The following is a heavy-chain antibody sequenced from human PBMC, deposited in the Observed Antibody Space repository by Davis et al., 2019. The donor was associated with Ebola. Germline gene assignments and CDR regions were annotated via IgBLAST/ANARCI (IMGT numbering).Heavy chain of an antibody. D-gene: IGHD6-19*01. CDR3: AKGGSGWPSDYSYGMGV. CDR1: GFTFSSYA. J-gene: IGHJ6*04. Sequence: GGSLRLSCAASGFTFSSYAMTWARQAPGKGLAWVSAITSSGGGTYYADSVKGRFTISRDNSKNTLYLQMTSLRVDDTAVYYCAKGGSGWPSDYSYGMGVWGKGTTVTVSS. CDR2: ITSSGGGT. V-gene: IGHV3-23*01.